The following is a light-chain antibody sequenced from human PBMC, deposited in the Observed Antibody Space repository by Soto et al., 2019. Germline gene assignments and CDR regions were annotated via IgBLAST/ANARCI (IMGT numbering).Light chain of an antibody. Sequence: EIVLTQSPGTLSLSPGESATLSCRATQSVSATYLAWYQQKPGQAPWLLIYAASSRATDIPDRFSGSGSGTDFPLAISRLEPEDFAVYWCQHYGTSTRTFGQGTMVEIK. CDR2: AAS. CDR3: QHYGTSTRT. CDR1: QSVSATY. J-gene: IGKJ1*01. V-gene: IGKV3-20*01.